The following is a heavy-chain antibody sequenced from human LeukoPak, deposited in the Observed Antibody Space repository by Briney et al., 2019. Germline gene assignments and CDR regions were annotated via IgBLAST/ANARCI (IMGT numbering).Heavy chain of an antibody. D-gene: IGHD6-6*01. V-gene: IGHV3-21*01. Sequence: GGSLRLSCAASGFTFSSYSMNWVRQAPGKGLEWVSSISSSSSYTYYADSVKGRFTISRDNAKNSLYLQMNSLRAEDTAVYYCARGGIAARPGDAFDIWGQGTMGTVSS. CDR2: ISSSSSYT. CDR3: ARGGIAARPGDAFDI. J-gene: IGHJ3*02. CDR1: GFTFSSYS.